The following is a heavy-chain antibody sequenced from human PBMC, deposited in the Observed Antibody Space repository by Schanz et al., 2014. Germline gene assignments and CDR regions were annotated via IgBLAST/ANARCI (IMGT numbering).Heavy chain of an antibody. CDR1: GYTFTSYD. CDR2: MNPNSGNP. CDR3: ARGFDFWDR. V-gene: IGHV1-8*01. D-gene: IGHD3-3*01. Sequence: QVQLLQSGAEVKKPGASVKVSCTASGYTFTSYDINWVRQAPGQGLEWLGWMNPNSGNPGFAQKFRGRVTMTTDTSTSTAYMELRSLRSDDTAVYYCARGFDFWDRWGQGTLVIVSS. J-gene: IGHJ4*02.